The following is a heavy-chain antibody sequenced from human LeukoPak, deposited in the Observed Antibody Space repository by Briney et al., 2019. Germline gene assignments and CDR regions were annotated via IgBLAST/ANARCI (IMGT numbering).Heavy chain of an antibody. Sequence: SETLSLTCAVSGGSISSSNWWSWVRQPPGKGLEWIGEIYHSGSTNYNPSLKSRVTISVDTSKNQFSLKLSSVTAADTAVYYCARHRLRPRYYFDYWGQGTLVTVSS. CDR1: GGSISSSNW. D-gene: IGHD4-17*01. J-gene: IGHJ4*02. CDR3: ARHRLRPRYYFDY. CDR2: IYHSGST. V-gene: IGHV4-4*02.